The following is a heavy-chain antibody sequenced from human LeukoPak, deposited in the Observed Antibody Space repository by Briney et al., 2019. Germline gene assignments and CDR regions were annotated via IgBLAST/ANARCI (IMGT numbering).Heavy chain of an antibody. D-gene: IGHD3-22*01. CDR1: GGPISSGNYY. J-gene: IGHJ4*02. CDR2: IYTSGSI. CDR3: ATGGGRYDSSAD. V-gene: IGHV4-61*02. Sequence: PSQTLSLTCTVSGGPISSGNYYWSWIRQPAGKGLEWIGRIYTSGSINYNPSLKSRVTISLDTSKKQFSLKLSSVTAADTAVYYCATGGGRYDSSADWGQGTLVTVSS.